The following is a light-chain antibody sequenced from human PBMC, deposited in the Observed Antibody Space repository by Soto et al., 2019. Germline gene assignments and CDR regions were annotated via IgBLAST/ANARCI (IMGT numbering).Light chain of an antibody. CDR3: QQYGSSPWM. Sequence: GLTQSPGTLSLSPGERATLSCRASQTISSAYLAWYQQKPGQTPRLLIYGASSRAAGIPDRFSGSGSGTDFTLTISTLEPEDFAVYYCQQYGSSPWMFGQGTKVDTK. V-gene: IGKV3-20*01. J-gene: IGKJ1*01. CDR2: GAS. CDR1: QTISSAY.